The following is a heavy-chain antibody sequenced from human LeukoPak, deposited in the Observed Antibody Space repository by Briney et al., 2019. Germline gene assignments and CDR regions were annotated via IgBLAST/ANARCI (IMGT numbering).Heavy chain of an antibody. CDR3: AKDVLFGSAAASGALDD. D-gene: IGHD6-13*01. CDR1: GFTFSDYA. Sequence: PGGSLRLSCGASGFTFSDYAMSWVRQAPGKGLEWVSGINDNGSTRFYAASVKGRFSISRDNSKNTLYLQMNSLRAEDTAVYNCAKDVLFGSAAASGALDDWGQGTLVTVSS. CDR2: INDNGSTR. V-gene: IGHV3-23*01. J-gene: IGHJ4*02.